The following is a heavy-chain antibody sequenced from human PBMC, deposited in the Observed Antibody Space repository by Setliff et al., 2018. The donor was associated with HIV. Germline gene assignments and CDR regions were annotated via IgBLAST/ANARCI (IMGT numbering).Heavy chain of an antibody. J-gene: IGHJ4*02. V-gene: IGHV1-18*01. CDR2: ISTYSDET. CDR1: GYTFTTYG. CDR3: ARDRGGSWTFDH. D-gene: IGHD2-15*01. Sequence: ASVKVSCKPSGYTFTTYGLSWVRQAPGQGLEWMGWISTYSDETSSSQNLQGRLTMTTDTSTGTAYMELRSLRSDDTAVYYCARDRGGSWTFDHWGQGTLVTVSS.